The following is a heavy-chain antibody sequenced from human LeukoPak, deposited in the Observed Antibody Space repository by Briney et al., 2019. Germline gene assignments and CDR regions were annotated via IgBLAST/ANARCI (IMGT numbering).Heavy chain of an antibody. CDR1: GFILSNYS. Sequence: GGSLRLSCAASGFILSNYSMNWVRQAPGKGLEWVANIKQDGSEKYYVDSVKGRFTISRDNAKNSLYLQMNSLRAEDTAVYYCAREVITADYFEYWGQGTLVTVSS. CDR3: AREVITADYFEY. V-gene: IGHV3-7*03. D-gene: IGHD1-20*01. CDR2: IKQDGSEK. J-gene: IGHJ4*02.